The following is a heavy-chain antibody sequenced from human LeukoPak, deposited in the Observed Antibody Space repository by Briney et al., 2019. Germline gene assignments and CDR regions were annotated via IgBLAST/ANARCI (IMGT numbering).Heavy chain of an antibody. CDR2: IKQDGSVK. D-gene: IGHD3-22*01. CDR3: AKDYYDSRNAFDI. Sequence: GGSLRLSCVGSGFTFNTYWMSWVRQAPGKGLEWVANIKQDGSVKYYVDSMKGRFTISRDNAKNSLYLQMNSLGAEDTAVYYCAKDYYDSRNAFDIWGQGTMVTVSS. J-gene: IGHJ3*02. V-gene: IGHV3-7*01. CDR1: GFTFNTYW.